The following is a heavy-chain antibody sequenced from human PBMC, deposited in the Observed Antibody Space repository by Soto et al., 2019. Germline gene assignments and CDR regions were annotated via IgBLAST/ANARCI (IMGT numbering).Heavy chain of an antibody. Sequence: SETLSLTCTVSGGSISSSSYYWGWIRQPPGKGLEWIGSIYYSGSTYYNPSLKSRVTISVDTSKNQFSLKLSSVTAADTAVYYCARHYDFWSAQLAYYYYYGMDVWGQGTRSPSP. V-gene: IGHV4-39*01. CDR3: ARHYDFWSAQLAYYYYYGMDV. CDR2: IYYSGST. D-gene: IGHD3-3*01. J-gene: IGHJ6*02. CDR1: GGSISSSSYY.